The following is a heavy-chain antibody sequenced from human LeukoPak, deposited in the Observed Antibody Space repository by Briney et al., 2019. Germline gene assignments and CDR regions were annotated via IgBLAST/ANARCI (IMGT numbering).Heavy chain of an antibody. J-gene: IGHJ4*02. CDR3: ARAYSSSWNYYFDY. CDR2: ISSSGSTI. V-gene: IGHV3-48*03. Sequence: QPGGSLRLSCAASGFTFSNYEMNWVRQAPGKGLEWVSYISSSGSTIYYADSVKGRFTISRDNAKNSPYLQMNSLRAEDTAVYYCARAYSSSWNYYFDYWGQGTLVTVSS. CDR1: GFTFSNYE. D-gene: IGHD6-13*01.